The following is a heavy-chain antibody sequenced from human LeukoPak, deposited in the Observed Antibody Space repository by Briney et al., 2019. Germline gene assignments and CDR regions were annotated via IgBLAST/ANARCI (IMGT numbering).Heavy chain of an antibody. Sequence: SETLSLTCAVYGGSFSAYYWSWIRQPPGKGLEWIGEINHSGSTNYNPSLKSRVTISVDTSKNQFSLKLSSVTATYAAMDYCARRKSRAAAGRWNWFDPWGQGTLVTVSS. V-gene: IGHV4-34*01. CDR3: ARRKSRAAAGRWNWFDP. J-gene: IGHJ5*02. CDR2: INHSGST. CDR1: GGSFSAYY. D-gene: IGHD6-13*01.